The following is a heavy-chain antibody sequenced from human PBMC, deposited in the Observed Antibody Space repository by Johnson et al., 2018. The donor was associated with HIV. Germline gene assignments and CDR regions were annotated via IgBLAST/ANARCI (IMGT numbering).Heavy chain of an antibody. CDR1: GFTFSSYG. V-gene: IGHV3-30*03. Sequence: QVYLVESGGGVVQPGRSLRLSCAASGFTFSSYGMHWVRQAPGKGLEWVAVISHDGSSTTYADSVKGRLTISRDNAKNTLFLQMNRLRAEDTAVYYCVRGLGYVFYSGNSNALDIWGQGTMVTVSS. CDR2: ISHDGSST. CDR3: VRGLGYVFYSGNSNALDI. D-gene: IGHD4-23*01. J-gene: IGHJ3*02.